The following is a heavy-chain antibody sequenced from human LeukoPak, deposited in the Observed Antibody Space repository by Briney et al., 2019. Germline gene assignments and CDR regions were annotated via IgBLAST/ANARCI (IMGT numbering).Heavy chain of an antibody. CDR1: GFTVSSNY. V-gene: IGHV3-66*02. J-gene: IGHJ4*02. CDR3: ASAPYYDFWSGYFPPRY. Sequence: GGSLRLSCAASGFTVSSNYMSWVRQAPGKGLEWVSVIYSGGSTYYADSVKGRFTISRDNSKNTLYLQMNGLRAEDTAVYYCASAPYYDFWSGYFPPRYWGQGTLVTVSS. D-gene: IGHD3-3*01. CDR2: IYSGGST.